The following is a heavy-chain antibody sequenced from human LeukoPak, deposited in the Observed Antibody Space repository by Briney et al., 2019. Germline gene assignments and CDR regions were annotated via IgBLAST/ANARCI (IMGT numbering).Heavy chain of an antibody. D-gene: IGHD5-24*01. CDR1: GITFSSYA. CDR3: ARETGWYFDY. J-gene: IGHJ4*02. Sequence: GGSLRLSCAASGITFSSYAMNWVRQAPGKGLEWVSAITTNGGSTYYADSVKGRFTISRDVAKNSLYLQMNSLRAEDTAVYYCARETGWYFDYWGQGTLVAVSS. V-gene: IGHV3-23*01. CDR2: ITTNGGST.